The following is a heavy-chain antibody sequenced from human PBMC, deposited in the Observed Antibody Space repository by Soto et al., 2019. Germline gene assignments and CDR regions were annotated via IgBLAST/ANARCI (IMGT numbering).Heavy chain of an antibody. V-gene: IGHV4-31*03. CDR2: IYYSGGT. CDR3: ARASSVGATTRWFDP. Sequence: QVQLQESGPGLVKPSQTLSLTCTVSRGSISTSGYYWSWIRQHPGKGLEWIGYIYYSGGTYYNPSLKSRVTISVDTSKNQFSLKLRSVTAADTAVYYCARASSVGATTRWFDPWGQGTLVTVSS. J-gene: IGHJ5*02. CDR1: RGSISTSGYY. D-gene: IGHD1-26*01.